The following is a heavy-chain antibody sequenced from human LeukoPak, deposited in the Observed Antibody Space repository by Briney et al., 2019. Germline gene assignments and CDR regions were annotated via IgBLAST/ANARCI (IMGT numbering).Heavy chain of an antibody. CDR3: ARQMGSILASCGGDCYSIDY. J-gene: IGHJ4*02. Sequence: ASVKVSCKASGYTFTSYGISWVRQAPGQGLEWMGWISAYNGNTNYAQKLQGRVTMTTDTSTSTAYMELRSLRSDDTAVYYCARQMGSILASCGGDCYSIDYWGQGTPVTVSS. D-gene: IGHD2-21*02. V-gene: IGHV1-18*01. CDR2: ISAYNGNT. CDR1: GYTFTSYG.